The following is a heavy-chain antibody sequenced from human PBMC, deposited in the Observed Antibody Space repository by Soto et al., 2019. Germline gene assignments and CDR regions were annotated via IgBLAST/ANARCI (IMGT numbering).Heavy chain of an antibody. CDR1: DFPFSSCE. CDR3: ARTLGNWYFDL. CDR2: MSTIGADI. V-gene: IGHV3-48*03. D-gene: IGHD7-27*01. Sequence: EALLVESGGCLVQPGGSLRLSCVASDFPFSSCEMNWVRQVPGRCLELLSYMSTIGADIKYADSLEGRFTVSRDNSKRSLFLPMDSLSVDDTAVYYCARTLGNWYFDLWGRGTLVTVSS. J-gene: IGHJ2*01.